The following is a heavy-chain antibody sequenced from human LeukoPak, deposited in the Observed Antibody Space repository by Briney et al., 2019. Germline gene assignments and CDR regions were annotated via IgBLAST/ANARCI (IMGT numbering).Heavy chain of an antibody. Sequence: PGGSLRLSCAASGFTFSSYAMSWVRQAPGKGLEWVSAISGSGGSTSYADSVKGRFTIPRDNSKNTLYLQMNSLRAEDTAVYYCAYRQVPPGYFQHWGQGTLVTVSS. V-gene: IGHV3-23*01. J-gene: IGHJ1*01. D-gene: IGHD5-18*01. CDR2: ISGSGGST. CDR3: AYRQVPPGYFQH. CDR1: GFTFSSYA.